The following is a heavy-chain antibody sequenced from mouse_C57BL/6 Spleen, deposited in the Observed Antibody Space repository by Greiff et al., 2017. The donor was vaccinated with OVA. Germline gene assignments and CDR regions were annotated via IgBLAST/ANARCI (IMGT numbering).Heavy chain of an antibody. J-gene: IGHJ2*01. CDR2: INPNNGGT. CDR3: ARLDYYGSSVDY. D-gene: IGHD1-1*01. Sequence: VQLQQSGPELVKPGASVKISCKASGYTFTDYYMNWVKQSHGKSLEWIGDINPNNGGTSYNQKFKGKATLTVDKSSSTAYMELRSLTSEDSAVYYCARLDYYGSSVDYWGQGTTLTVSS. V-gene: IGHV1-26*01. CDR1: GYTFTDYY.